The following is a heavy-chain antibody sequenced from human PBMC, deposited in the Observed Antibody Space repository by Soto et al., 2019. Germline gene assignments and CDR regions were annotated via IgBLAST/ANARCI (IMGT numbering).Heavy chain of an antibody. CDR2: INYNSGSV. V-gene: IGHV3-9*01. Sequence: EVQLVESGGGWVQPGRSLRISCAASGFTFDVYAMHWVRQAPGKGLEWVSGINYNSGSVGYADSVKGRFTISRDNAKNSLHLQMNSLRAEETAVYYCAKDISLRGWVYLVVEYWGQGTLVTVSP. CDR3: AKDISLRGWVYLVVEY. D-gene: IGHD6-13*01. J-gene: IGHJ4*02. CDR1: GFTFDVYA.